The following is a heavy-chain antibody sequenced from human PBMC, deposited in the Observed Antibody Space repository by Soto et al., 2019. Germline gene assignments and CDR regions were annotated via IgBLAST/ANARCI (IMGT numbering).Heavy chain of an antibody. D-gene: IGHD6-13*01. Sequence: QLQLQESGPGLVKPSETLSLTCTVSGGSISSSSYYWGWIRQPPGKGLEWIGSIHTTDGTKYNPSLKSRVTMSIDTSNNQFSLKLSSLTAADTAVYYCARALSSAAGLYFDFWGQGTLVTVSS. V-gene: IGHV4-39*07. CDR3: ARALSSAAGLYFDF. CDR2: IHTTDGT. CDR1: GGSISSSSYY. J-gene: IGHJ4*02.